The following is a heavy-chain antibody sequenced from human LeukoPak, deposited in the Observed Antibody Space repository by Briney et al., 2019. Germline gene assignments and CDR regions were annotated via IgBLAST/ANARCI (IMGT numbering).Heavy chain of an antibody. V-gene: IGHV3-33*06. J-gene: IGHJ5*02. CDR3: AKAGGDCTSSSCYSDWFNP. CDR2: IWFDGSKI. CDR1: GLTLSNSG. Sequence: GGALRLSCAASGLTLSNSGMHGVRQAPGKGLEWVAVIWFDGSKIYYADSVKGRFTISRDISKNTLFLQMNNVRAEDTAVYYCAKAGGDCTSSSCYSDWFNPWGQGTLVTVSS. D-gene: IGHD2-2*02.